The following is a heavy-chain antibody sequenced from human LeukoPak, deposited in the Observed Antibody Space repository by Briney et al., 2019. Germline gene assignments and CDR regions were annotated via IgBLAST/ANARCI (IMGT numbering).Heavy chain of an antibody. CDR1: GFTVSSKY. CDR2: MYSGGST. D-gene: IGHD4-17*01. CDR3: ARGGPTGTTGGDY. J-gene: IGHJ4*02. Sequence: GGSLRLSCAASGFTVSSKYMSWVRQAPGKGLEWVSVMYSGGSTYYADSVEGRFTISRDNSKNTVYLQMNSLRAEDTAVYYCARGGPTGTTGGDYWGQGTLVTVSS. V-gene: IGHV3-53*01.